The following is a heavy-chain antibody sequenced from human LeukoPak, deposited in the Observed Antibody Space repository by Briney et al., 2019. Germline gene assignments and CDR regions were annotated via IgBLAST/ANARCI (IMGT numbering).Heavy chain of an antibody. V-gene: IGHV3-30-3*01. Sequence: GGSLRLSCAAPGFTFSSYAMHWVRQAPGKGLEWVAVISYDGSNKYYADSVKGRFTISRDNSKNTLYLQMNSLRAEDTAVYYCARDEGVGDGYNSAFDIWGQGTMVTVSS. CDR2: ISYDGSNK. CDR1: GFTFSSYA. J-gene: IGHJ3*02. CDR3: ARDEGVGDGYNSAFDI. D-gene: IGHD5-24*01.